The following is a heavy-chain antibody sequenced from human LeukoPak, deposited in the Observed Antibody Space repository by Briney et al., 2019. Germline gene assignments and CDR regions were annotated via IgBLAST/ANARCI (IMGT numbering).Heavy chain of an antibody. CDR3: ARDIEYYDSSGYDY. CDR1: GYTFTSYA. J-gene: IGHJ4*02. Sequence: ASVTVSCKASGYTFTSYAMNWVRQAPGQGLEWMGWINTNTGNPTYAQGFTGRFVFSLDTSVSTAYLQISSLKAEDTAVYYCARDIEYYDSSGYDYWGQGTLVTVSS. V-gene: IGHV7-4-1*02. CDR2: INTNTGNP. D-gene: IGHD3-22*01.